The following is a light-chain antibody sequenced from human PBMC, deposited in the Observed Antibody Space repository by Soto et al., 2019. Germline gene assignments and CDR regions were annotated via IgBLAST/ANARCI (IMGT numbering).Light chain of an antibody. J-gene: IGLJ2*01. CDR2: RDI. V-gene: IGLV3-9*01. CDR1: SIGSKN. CDR3: QVWDSSPVV. Sequence: SYELTQPLSVSVALGQTARITCGGNSIGSKNVHWYLQKPGQAPVLVIYRDINRPSGIPERFSGSNSGNTATLTISRAQAGDDADYYCQVWDSSPVVFGGGTKVTVL.